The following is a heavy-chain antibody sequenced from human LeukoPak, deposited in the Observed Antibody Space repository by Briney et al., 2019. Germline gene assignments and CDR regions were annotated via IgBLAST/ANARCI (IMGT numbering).Heavy chain of an antibody. CDR2: IYYSGST. V-gene: IGHV4-59*01. J-gene: IGHJ4*02. CDR3: ARDDSSGPYSWIGY. CDR1: GGFMSTYY. Sequence: SETLSLTCTVSGGFMSTYYWSWIRQPPGKGLEWIGYIYYSGSTNYNPSLKSRVTISVDTSKNQFSLKLSSVTAADTAVYYCARDDSSGPYSWIGYWGQGTLVTVSS. D-gene: IGHD3-22*01.